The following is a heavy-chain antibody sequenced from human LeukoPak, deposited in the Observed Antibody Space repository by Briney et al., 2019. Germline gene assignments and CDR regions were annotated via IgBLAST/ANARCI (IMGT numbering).Heavy chain of an antibody. CDR2: ISAYNGNT. Sequence: GESLKISCKGSGYTFTSYGISWVRQAPGQGREWMGWISAYNGNTNYAQKLQGRVTMTTDTSTSTAYMELRSLRSDDTAVYYCARDERFDRDSSGYYDWGQGTLVTVSS. J-gene: IGHJ4*02. CDR3: ARDERFDRDSSGYYD. CDR1: GYTFTSYG. D-gene: IGHD3-22*01. V-gene: IGHV1-18*01.